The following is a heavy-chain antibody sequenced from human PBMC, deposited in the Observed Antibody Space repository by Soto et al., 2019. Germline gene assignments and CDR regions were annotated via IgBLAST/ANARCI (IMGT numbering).Heavy chain of an antibody. J-gene: IGHJ6*02. CDR3: ARDRAPDLVRAYYYYGMDV. D-gene: IGHD3-10*01. CDR1: GGSINSGGYY. CDR2: ISYSGST. Sequence: PSETLSLTCTVSGGSINSGGYYWSWIRQHPGKGLEWIGYISYSGSTYYNPSLKSRLTISVDTSKNQFSLKLTSVTAADTPVYYRARDRAPDLVRAYYYYGMDVAGQGTRVNVSS. V-gene: IGHV4-31*03.